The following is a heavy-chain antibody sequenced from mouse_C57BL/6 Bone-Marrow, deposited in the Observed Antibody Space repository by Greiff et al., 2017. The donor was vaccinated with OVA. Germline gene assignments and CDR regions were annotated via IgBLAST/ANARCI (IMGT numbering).Heavy chain of an antibody. CDR2: IYPGNSDT. V-gene: IGHV1-5*01. Sequence: VQLQQSGTVLARPGASVKMSCKTSGYTFTSYWMHWVKQRPGQGLEWIGAIYPGNSDTSYNQKFKGKAKLTAVTSASTAYMELSSLTNEDSAVYYWTRRGITTVVDDWYFDVWGTGTTVTVSS. CDR3: TRRGITTVVDDWYFDV. J-gene: IGHJ1*03. D-gene: IGHD1-1*01. CDR1: GYTFTSYW.